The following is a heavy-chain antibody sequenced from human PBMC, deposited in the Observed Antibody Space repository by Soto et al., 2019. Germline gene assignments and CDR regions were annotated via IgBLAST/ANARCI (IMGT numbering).Heavy chain of an antibody. V-gene: IGHV3-74*01. J-gene: IGHJ4*02. D-gene: IGHD1-26*01. CDR1: GFTFSSYW. Sequence: GLSLRLSWAAAGFTFSSYWMHWVRQAPGKGLVWVSRVNNAGTDKIYADSVKGRFTISRDNAKNMVFLEMNSLIADDRGVYYCANSMSGAFDYWGQGTLVTVSS. CDR2: VNNAGTDK. CDR3: ANSMSGAFDY.